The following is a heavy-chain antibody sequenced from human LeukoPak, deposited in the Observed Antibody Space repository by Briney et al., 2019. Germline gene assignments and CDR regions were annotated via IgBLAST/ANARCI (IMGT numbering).Heavy chain of an antibody. CDR2: KYYSGST. Sequence: SETLSLTCAVSGVSINTCCYYWRWIRQPPGKGLEWIGYKYYSGSTRYNSSLRSRLTISLDTSNNQFSLRLSSVTAADTAVYYCVRGRSYGFDFDSWGPGTLVIVSS. J-gene: IGHJ4*02. CDR1: GVSINTCCYY. D-gene: IGHD5-18*01. V-gene: IGHV4-61*01. CDR3: VRGRSYGFDFDS.